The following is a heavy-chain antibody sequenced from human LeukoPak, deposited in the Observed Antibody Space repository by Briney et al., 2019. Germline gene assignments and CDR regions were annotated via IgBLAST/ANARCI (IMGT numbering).Heavy chain of an antibody. Sequence: GGSLRLSCAASGFTFSSYSMNWVRQAPGKGLEWVSFFSSSGSYIYYADSVKGRFTISRDIAKNSLFLQMNSLRVEDTAVYYCARDLNVVVPASNDYWGQGTLVTVSS. D-gene: IGHD2-2*01. V-gene: IGHV3-21*01. CDR1: GFTFSSYS. CDR3: ARDLNVVVPASNDY. CDR2: FSSSGSYI. J-gene: IGHJ4*02.